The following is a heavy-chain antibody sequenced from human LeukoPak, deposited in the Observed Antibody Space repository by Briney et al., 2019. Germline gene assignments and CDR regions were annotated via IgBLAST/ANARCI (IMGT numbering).Heavy chain of an antibody. J-gene: IGHJ4*02. D-gene: IGHD6-13*01. CDR3: ARGVGSSWYHDY. CDR2: ISSSSSYI. Sequence: GGSLRLSCAASGFTFSSYSMNWVRQAPGKGLEWVSSISSSSSYIYYADSVKGRFTISRDNAKNSLYLQMNSLRAEDTAVYYCARGVGSSWYHDYWGQGTLVTLSS. V-gene: IGHV3-21*01. CDR1: GFTFSSYS.